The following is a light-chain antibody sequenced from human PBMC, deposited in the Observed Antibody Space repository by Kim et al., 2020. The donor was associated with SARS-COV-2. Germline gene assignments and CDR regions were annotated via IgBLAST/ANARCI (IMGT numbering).Light chain of an antibody. CDR1: SGHSSYA. J-gene: IGLJ3*02. Sequence: QLVLTQSPSASASLGASVKLTCTLNSGHSSYAIAWHQQQPEKGPLYLMKVNSDGSHSKGDGIPDRFSGSSSGAERYLTISSLQSEDEADYYCQTWGTGIRVFGGGTKVTVL. CDR3: QTWGTGIRV. V-gene: IGLV4-69*01. CDR2: VNSDGSH.